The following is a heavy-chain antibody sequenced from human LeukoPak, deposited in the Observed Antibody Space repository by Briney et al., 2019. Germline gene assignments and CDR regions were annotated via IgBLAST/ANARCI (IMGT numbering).Heavy chain of an antibody. CDR3: AREAYYYDSSGYRRFDY. CDR2: THTSGST. CDR1: GGSISSYY. Sequence: PSETLSLTCAVYGGSISSYYWSWIRQPAGKGLEWIGRTHTSGSTNYNPSLKSRVTMSGDTSKNQFSLKLSSVTAADTAVYYCAREAYYYDSSGYRRFDYWGQGALVTVSS. J-gene: IGHJ4*02. V-gene: IGHV4-59*10. D-gene: IGHD3-22*01.